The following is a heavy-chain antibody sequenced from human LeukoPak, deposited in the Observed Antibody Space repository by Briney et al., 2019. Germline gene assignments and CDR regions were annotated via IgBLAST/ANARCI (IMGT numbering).Heavy chain of an antibody. CDR2: IDPSDSYT. D-gene: IGHD1-14*01. V-gene: IGHV5-10-1*01. J-gene: IGHJ5*02. CDR3: AAEPSPNFDI. CDR1: GYCFTSYW. Sequence: GESLMISCNGSGYCFTSYWISSGRQMPGKGLEWMGRIDPSDSYTNYSPSFQGHVTISADKSISTAYLQRSSLKASDTAMYYCAAEPSPNFDIWGQGTLVTVSS.